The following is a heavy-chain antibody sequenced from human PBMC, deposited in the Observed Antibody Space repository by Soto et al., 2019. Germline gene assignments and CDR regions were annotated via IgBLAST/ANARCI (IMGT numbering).Heavy chain of an antibody. CDR2: IHPSGGST. V-gene: IGHV3-23*01. D-gene: IGHD3-9*01. CDR3: AKDPSTGPPDC. J-gene: IGHJ4*02. CDR1: GFMFSSYG. Sequence: VGSLRLSCAAAGFMFSSYGMSWVRQAPGKGLQWVATIHPSGGSTHYAESVRGRFTISRDNSRDTLYLQMNSLRAEDTAAYYCAKDPSTGPPDCWGQGALVTVSS.